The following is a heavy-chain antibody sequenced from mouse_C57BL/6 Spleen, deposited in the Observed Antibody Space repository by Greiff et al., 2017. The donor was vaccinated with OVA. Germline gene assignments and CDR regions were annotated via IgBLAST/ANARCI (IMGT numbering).Heavy chain of an antibody. Sequence: EVQLVESGPELVKPGDSVKISCKASGYSFTGYFMNWVMQSHGKSLEWIGRINPYNGDTFYNQKFKGKATLTVDKSSSTAHMELRSLTSEDSAVYYCARSLLGYYYFDYWGQGTTLTVSS. D-gene: IGHD1-1*01. CDR2: INPYNGDT. J-gene: IGHJ2*01. CDR3: ARSLLGYYYFDY. V-gene: IGHV1-20*01. CDR1: GYSFTGYF.